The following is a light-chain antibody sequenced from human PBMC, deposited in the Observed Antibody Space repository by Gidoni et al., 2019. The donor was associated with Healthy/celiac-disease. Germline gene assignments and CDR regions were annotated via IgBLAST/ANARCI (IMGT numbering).Light chain of an antibody. J-gene: IGKJ3*01. V-gene: IGKV1-39*01. Sequence: DIQMTQSPSSLSASVGDRVTITCRASQSISSYLNWYQQKPGKAPKLLIYAASSFQSGVPSRFSGSGSGTDFTLTISSLQPEDFATYYCQQSYSTLLTFXPXTKVDIK. CDR2: AAS. CDR1: QSISSY. CDR3: QQSYSTLLT.